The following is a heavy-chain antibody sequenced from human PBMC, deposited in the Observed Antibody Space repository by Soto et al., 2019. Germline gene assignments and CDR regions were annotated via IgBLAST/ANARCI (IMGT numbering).Heavy chain of an antibody. J-gene: IGHJ4*02. D-gene: IGHD3-16*01. CDR2: IKQDGSEK. CDR3: ARDNERGIMNGFDY. V-gene: IGHV3-7*03. CDR1: GLTFSGHW. Sequence: PGGSLRLSCAASGLTFSGHWMSWVRQAPGRGLEWVANIKQDGSEKYYVDSVKGRFTISRDNTKNTLYLQMNSLRAEDTAVYYCARDNERGIMNGFDYWGQGTLVTVSS.